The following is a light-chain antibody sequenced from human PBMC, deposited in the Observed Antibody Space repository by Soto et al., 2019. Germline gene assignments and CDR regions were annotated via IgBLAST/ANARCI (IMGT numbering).Light chain of an antibody. CDR2: DVS. CDR3: SSYTSSSSYV. CDR1: SSDVGAYNS. J-gene: IGLJ1*01. V-gene: IGLV2-14*01. Sequence: QSVLTQPASVSGSPGQSITISCTGNSSDVGAYNSVSWYQQYPGKAPKLVIHDVSNRPSGVSNRFSGSKSGNTASLTISGLQAEDEADYYCSSYTSSSSYVFGSGTKSPS.